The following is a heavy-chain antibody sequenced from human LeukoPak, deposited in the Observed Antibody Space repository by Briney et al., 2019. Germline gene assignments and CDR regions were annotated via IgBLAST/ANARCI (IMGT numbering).Heavy chain of an antibody. D-gene: IGHD3-3*01. Sequence: GGSLRLSCSASGFTFSSYAMHWVSQAPGKGLEWVGRIKGKTNSGATDYAAPVKGRFTISRDDSKNTLYLQMDSLTTEDTAVSYCSWSGFNWLASWGQGTLVTVSS. CDR1: GFTFSSYA. J-gene: IGHJ5*01. V-gene: IGHV3-15*01. CDR3: SWSGFNWLAS. CDR2: IKGKTNSGAT.